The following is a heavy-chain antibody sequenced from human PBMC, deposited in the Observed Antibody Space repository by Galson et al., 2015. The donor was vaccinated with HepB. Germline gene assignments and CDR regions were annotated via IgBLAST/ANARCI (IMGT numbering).Heavy chain of an antibody. V-gene: IGHV3-20*01. J-gene: IGHJ2*01. CDR1: GFTFDDYG. CDR2: INWNGGST. D-gene: IGHD6-13*01. Sequence: LRLSCAASGFTFDDYGMSWVRQAPGKGLEWVSGINWNGGSTGYADSVKGRFTISRDNAKNSLYLQMNSLRAEDTALYHCARDNRRTAAAPRYFDLWGRGTLVTVSS. CDR3: ARDNRRTAAAPRYFDL.